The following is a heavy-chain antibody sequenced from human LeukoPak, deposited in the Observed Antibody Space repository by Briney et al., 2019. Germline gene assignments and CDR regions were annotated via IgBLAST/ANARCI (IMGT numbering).Heavy chain of an antibody. D-gene: IGHD3-22*01. CDR3: ARERVMIVGGGSFDY. CDR2: IIPIFGTA. V-gene: IGHV1-69*13. J-gene: IGHJ4*02. Sequence: SVKVSCKASGGTFSSYAISWVRQAPGQGLEWMGGIIPIFGTANYAQKFQGGVTITADESTSTAYMELSSLRSEDTAVYYCARERVMIVGGGSFDYWGQGTLVTVSS. CDR1: GGTFSSYA.